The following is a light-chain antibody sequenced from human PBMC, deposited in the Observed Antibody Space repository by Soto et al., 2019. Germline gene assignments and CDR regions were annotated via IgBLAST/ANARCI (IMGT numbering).Light chain of an antibody. CDR2: EVS. CDR3: SSYTTTFSGWV. CDR1: TSDVGGYNF. V-gene: IGLV2-14*01. J-gene: IGLJ3*02. Sequence: QSARTQPASVSGSPGQSITISCTGTTSDVGGYNFVSWYQQYPGKVPKVMIYEVSKRPLGVSNRFSGSKSGNTASLTISGLQAEDEAHYYCSSYTTTFSGWVFGGGTKVTVL.